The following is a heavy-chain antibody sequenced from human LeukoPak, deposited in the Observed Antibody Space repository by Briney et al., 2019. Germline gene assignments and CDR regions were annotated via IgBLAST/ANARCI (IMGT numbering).Heavy chain of an antibody. D-gene: IGHD4-11*01. V-gene: IGHV4-38-2*02. Sequence: SETLSLTCSVSGYSISSGYYWGWIRQSPGKGLEWIGTIYHGGSTDYNASLKGRATISIDTSKNQFSLRLTSVTASDTAVYHCARDDYLNWFDPWGRGTLVTVSS. CDR3: ARDDYLNWFDP. CDR1: GYSISSGYY. CDR2: IYHGGST. J-gene: IGHJ5*02.